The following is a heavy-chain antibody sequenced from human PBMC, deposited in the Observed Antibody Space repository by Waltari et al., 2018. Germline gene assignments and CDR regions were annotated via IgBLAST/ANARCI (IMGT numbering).Heavy chain of an antibody. CDR1: GGSISSYY. D-gene: IGHD5-18*01. CDR2: IYYSGST. Sequence: QVQLQESGPGLVKPSETLSLTCTVSGGSISSYYWSWIRQPPGKGLEWIGNIYYSGSTNYDPSLKSRVTIAVDTSKNQFSLKLSSVTAVDTAVYYCARVTSMVNDFDYWGQGTLVTVSS. J-gene: IGHJ4*02. CDR3: ARVTSMVNDFDY. V-gene: IGHV4-59*01.